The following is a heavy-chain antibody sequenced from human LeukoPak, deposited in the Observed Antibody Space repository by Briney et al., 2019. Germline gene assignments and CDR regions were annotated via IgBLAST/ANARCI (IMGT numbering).Heavy chain of an antibody. CDR1: GFTFSTYS. D-gene: IGHD6-13*01. Sequence: GGSLRLSCAASGFTFSTYSMNWVRQAPGKGLEWVSAISGSGGSTYYADSVKGRFTISRDNSKNTLYLQMNSLRAEDTAVYYCAKDRGSSSWEYYFDYWGQGTLVTVSS. V-gene: IGHV3-23*01. CDR3: AKDRGSSSWEYYFDY. CDR2: ISGSGGST. J-gene: IGHJ4*02.